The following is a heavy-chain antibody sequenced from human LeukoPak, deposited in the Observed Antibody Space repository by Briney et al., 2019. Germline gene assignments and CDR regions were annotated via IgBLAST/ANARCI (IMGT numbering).Heavy chain of an antibody. CDR2: IYYSGTT. CDR1: GGSISSNSYY. D-gene: IGHD1-26*01. V-gene: IGHV4-39*01. J-gene: IGHJ4*02. Sequence: PSETLSLTCTVSGGSISSNSYYWGWIRQPPGKGLEWIGTIYYSGTTYYNPPLKSRVSISVDTSKNQFSLKLTSVTAADTAVYYCARHSGSFYGQYDYWGQGTLVTVSS. CDR3: ARHSGSFYGQYDY.